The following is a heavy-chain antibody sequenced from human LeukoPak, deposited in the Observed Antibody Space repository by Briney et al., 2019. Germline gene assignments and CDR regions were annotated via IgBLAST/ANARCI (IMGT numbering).Heavy chain of an antibody. V-gene: IGHV3-7*05. CDR2: IKEDGSEK. D-gene: IGHD4-23*01. Sequence: PGGSLRLSCAASGFTLSNYWMSWGPQAPGKGLEWVANIKEDGSEKYHVDSVKGRFTISRDSAENSLYLQMNSLRAEDTAVYYCARELYGGKDYGGQGILVTVSS. CDR1: GFTLSNYW. CDR3: ARELYGGKDY. J-gene: IGHJ4*02.